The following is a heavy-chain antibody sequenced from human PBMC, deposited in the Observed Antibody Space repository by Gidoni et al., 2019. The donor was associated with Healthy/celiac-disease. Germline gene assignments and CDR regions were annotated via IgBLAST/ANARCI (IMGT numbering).Heavy chain of an antibody. J-gene: IGHJ4*02. CDR1: GFSLSNARMG. D-gene: IGHD3-22*01. CDR2: IFSNDEK. V-gene: IGHV2-26*01. CDR3: ARIQRASYYYDSSGYAWVKRPFDY. Sequence: QVTLKESGPVLVKPTETLTLTCTVSGFSLSNARMGVSWISQPPGKALEWLAHIFSNDEKSYSTSLKSRLTISKDTSKSQVVLTMTNMDPVDTATYYCARIQRASYYYDSSGYAWVKRPFDYWGQGTLVTVSS.